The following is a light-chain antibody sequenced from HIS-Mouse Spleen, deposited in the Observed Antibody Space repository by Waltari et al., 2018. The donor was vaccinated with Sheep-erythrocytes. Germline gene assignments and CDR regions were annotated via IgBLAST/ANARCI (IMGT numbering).Light chain of an antibody. CDR3: QVWDSSSDHVV. Sequence: SYVLTQPPSVSVAPGQTARITCGGNHIGSKRVHWYQQKPGQAPVLAVYDDSDRTSGIPERFSGSNSGNTATLTISRVEAGDEADYYCQVWDSSSDHVVFGGGTKLTVL. V-gene: IGLV3-21*02. CDR1: HIGSKR. J-gene: IGLJ2*01. CDR2: DDS.